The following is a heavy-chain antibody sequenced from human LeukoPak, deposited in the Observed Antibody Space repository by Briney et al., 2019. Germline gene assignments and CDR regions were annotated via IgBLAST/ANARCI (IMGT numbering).Heavy chain of an antibody. CDR2: ISYDGSKK. CDR3: ARGTSSGWYGAQ. Sequence: GGSLRLSCAASGFTFSDFGMHWVRQAPGKGLEWVALISYDGSKKYYADSVMGRFTISRDSSKNTLYLQMNSLRAEDTAVYYCARGTSSGWYGAQWGQGTLVTVSS. D-gene: IGHD6-19*01. CDR1: GFTFSDFG. J-gene: IGHJ4*02. V-gene: IGHV3-30*03.